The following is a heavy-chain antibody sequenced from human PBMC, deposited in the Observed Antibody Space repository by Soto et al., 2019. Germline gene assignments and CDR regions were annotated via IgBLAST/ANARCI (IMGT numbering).Heavy chain of an antibody. J-gene: IGHJ3*02. V-gene: IGHV2-5*02. CDR3: AHRYSHMFAYDM. Sequence: TLPLTRTVSGGSIRTYDWVWIRQPPGKGLEWPVIFYWDADKRYSASLNGRVTFIKDSSKNQVVLTMTNMDPVDKATYYCAHRYSHMFAYDMWGQGTLGTDS. CDR2: FYWDADK. CDR1: GGSIRTYDWV. D-gene: IGHD3-9*01.